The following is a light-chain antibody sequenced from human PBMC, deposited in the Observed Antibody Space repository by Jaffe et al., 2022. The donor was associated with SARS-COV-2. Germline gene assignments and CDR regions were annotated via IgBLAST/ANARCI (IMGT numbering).Light chain of an antibody. J-gene: IGLJ3*02. Sequence: QSALTQPASVSGSPGQSITISCTGTSSDVGAYNFVSWYQHHPGKAPKVIIYEVTNRLSGVSNRFSGSKSGNTASLTISGLQTEDEADYYCTSYTTSRTWVFGGGTKLTVL. CDR2: EVT. V-gene: IGLV2-14*01. CDR3: TSYTTSRTWV. CDR1: SSDVGAYNF.